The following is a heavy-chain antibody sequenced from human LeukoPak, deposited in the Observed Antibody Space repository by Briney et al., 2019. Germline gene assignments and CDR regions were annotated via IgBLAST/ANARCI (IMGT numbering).Heavy chain of an antibody. CDR1: GFTFSSYS. J-gene: IGHJ5*02. V-gene: IGHV3-21*01. D-gene: IGHD4-17*01. CDR2: ISSSSSYI. Sequence: GGSLRLSCAASGFTFSSYSMNWVRQAPGKGLEWVSSISSSSSYIYYADSVKGRFTISRDNAKNSLYLQMNSLRAEDTAVYYCARDAVGGVTTVTPWGQGTLVTVSS. CDR3: ARDAVGGVTTVTP.